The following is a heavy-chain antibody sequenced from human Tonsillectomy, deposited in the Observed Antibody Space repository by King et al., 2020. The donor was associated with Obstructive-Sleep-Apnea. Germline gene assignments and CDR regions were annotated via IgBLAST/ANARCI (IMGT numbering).Heavy chain of an antibody. V-gene: IGHV4-34*01. CDR2: INHSGST. CDR1: GGPFSGYY. D-gene: IGHD5-18*01. Sequence: QVQLQQWGAGLLKPSETLSLTCAVYGGPFSGYYWSWIRQPPGKGLEWLGEINHSGSTNYNPSLKSRVTISVDTFRNQFSLKLTSVTASDTAVYYCAHTWMQLWIDRGPFFDYWGQGTLVTVSS. J-gene: IGHJ4*02. CDR3: AHTWMQLWIDRGPFFDY.